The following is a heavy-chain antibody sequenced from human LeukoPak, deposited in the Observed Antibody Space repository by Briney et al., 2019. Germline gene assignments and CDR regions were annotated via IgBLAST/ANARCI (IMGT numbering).Heavy chain of an antibody. J-gene: IGHJ4*02. CDR1: GGSFSDYY. V-gene: IGHV4-34*01. D-gene: IGHD3-22*01. CDR3: ARAVYSSGYRPHFDY. CDR2: INHSGST. Sequence: SETLSLTCTLYGGSFSDYYWSWIRQPPGKGLAWIGEINHSGSTNYNPSLKSRVTISVDTSKNQFPLKLSSVTAADTAVYYCARAVYSSGYRPHFDYWGQGTLVTVSS.